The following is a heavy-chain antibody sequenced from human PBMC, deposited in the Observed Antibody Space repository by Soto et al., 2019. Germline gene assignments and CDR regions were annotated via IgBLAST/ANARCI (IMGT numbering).Heavy chain of an antibody. V-gene: IGHV1-3*01. J-gene: IGHJ4*02. D-gene: IGHD6-13*01. CDR1: GYTFTSYA. CDR2: ISAGNGNT. Sequence: ASVKVSCKASGYTFTSYAMHWVRQAPGQRLEWMGWISAGNGNTNYAQKLQGRVTMTTDTSTSTAYMELRSLRSEDTAVYYCARDVGIAAAVERYFDYWGQGTLVTVSS. CDR3: ARDVGIAAAVERYFDY.